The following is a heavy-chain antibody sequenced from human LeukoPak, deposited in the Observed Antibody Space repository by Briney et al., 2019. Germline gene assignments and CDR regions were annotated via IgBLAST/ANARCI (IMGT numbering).Heavy chain of an antibody. CDR1: RFTFSSYW. J-gene: IGHJ4*02. Sequence: GGSLRLSCAASRFTFSSYWMYWVRQVPGKGLVWVSRINSDGSSTNYADSVKGRFTISRDNSKNTLYLQMNSLRAEDTAVYYCAKDDALYSSGWYVRGDFDYWGQGTLVTVSS. CDR3: AKDDALYSSGWYVRGDFDY. CDR2: INSDGSST. V-gene: IGHV3-74*01. D-gene: IGHD6-19*01.